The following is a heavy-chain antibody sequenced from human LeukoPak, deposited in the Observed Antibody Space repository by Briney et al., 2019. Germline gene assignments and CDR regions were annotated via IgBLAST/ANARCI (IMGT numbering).Heavy chain of an antibody. J-gene: IGHJ5*02. V-gene: IGHV1-24*01. Sequence: ASVKVSCKVSGYTLTELSMHWVRQAPGKGLEWMGGFDPEDGETIYAQKFQGRVTMTEDTSTDTAYMELSGLRSEDTAVYYCATKPGGSSNWFDPWGQGTLVTVSS. CDR1: GYTLTELS. D-gene: IGHD2-15*01. CDR2: FDPEDGET. CDR3: ATKPGGSSNWFDP.